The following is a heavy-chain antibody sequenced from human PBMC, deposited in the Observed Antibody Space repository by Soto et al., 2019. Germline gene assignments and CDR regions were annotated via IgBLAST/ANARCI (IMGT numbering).Heavy chain of an antibody. D-gene: IGHD6-13*01. CDR2: IYSSGST. J-gene: IGHJ4*02. Sequence: QVQLQESGPGLVKPSQTLSLTCTVSGGSISSGDYYWSWIRQPPGKGLEWIGYIYSSGSTYYNPSLKSRVTISVDTSKNQFSLKLSSVTAVDTAVYYCASSIAAGTTTAYWGQGTLVTVSS. CDR3: ASSIAAGTTTAY. CDR1: GGSISSGDYY. V-gene: IGHV4-30-4*01.